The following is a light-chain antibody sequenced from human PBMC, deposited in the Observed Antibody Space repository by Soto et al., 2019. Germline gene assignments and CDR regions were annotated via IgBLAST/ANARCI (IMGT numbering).Light chain of an antibody. CDR2: GAS. Sequence: IVLTQSPGTLSLSPGERATLSCRASQSVTTQLAWYQQKPGQAPRLIIHGASSRATGVPDRITGSGSGTDFTLSISRLEPEDFAVYYCQQYGGSTRTFGQGTKVDIX. CDR3: QQYGGSTRT. V-gene: IGKV3-20*01. CDR1: QSVTTQ. J-gene: IGKJ1*01.